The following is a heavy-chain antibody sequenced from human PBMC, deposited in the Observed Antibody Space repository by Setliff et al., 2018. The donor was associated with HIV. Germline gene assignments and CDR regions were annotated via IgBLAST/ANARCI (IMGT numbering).Heavy chain of an antibody. J-gene: IGHJ5*02. CDR2: VYYTGKT. Sequence: SETLSLTCSVSGGSLTSGGYYWSWIRQHPGKGLEWIGYVYYTGKTYYNPSLESRISMSVDTSKNQFSLKLTSVTAADTAIYYCARDLTSNSNCFEPWGQGTQVTVSS. CDR1: GGSLTSGGYY. CDR3: ARDLTSNSNCFEP. V-gene: IGHV4-31*03. D-gene: IGHD4-4*01.